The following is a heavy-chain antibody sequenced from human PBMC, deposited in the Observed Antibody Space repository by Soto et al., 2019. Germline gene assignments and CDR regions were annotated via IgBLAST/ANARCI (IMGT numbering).Heavy chain of an antibody. J-gene: IGHJ5*02. V-gene: IGHV4-30-2*01. CDR3: ARVPSP. CDR2: IYHSGST. CDR1: GGSISSGGYS. Sequence: SETLSLTCAVSGGSISSGGYSLSWVRQPPGKGLEWIGYIYHSGSTYYNPSLKSRVTISVDRSKNQFSLKLSSVTAADTAVYYCARVPSPWGQGTLVTVS.